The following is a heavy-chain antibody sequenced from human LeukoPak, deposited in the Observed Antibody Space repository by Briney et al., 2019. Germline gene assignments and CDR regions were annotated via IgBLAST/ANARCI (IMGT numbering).Heavy chain of an antibody. CDR1: GFTFSSYT. J-gene: IGHJ4*02. D-gene: IGHD3-3*01. CDR2: ITSGGVNT. CDR3: AKGYDWPDY. Sequence: PGGSLRLSCAASGFTFSSYTMNWVRQAPGKGLEWVSSITSGGVNTYYATSVKGRFTISRDNSKNTVYLQMNSLRAEDTAVYYCAKGYDWPDYWGQGTLVTVSS. V-gene: IGHV3-21*01.